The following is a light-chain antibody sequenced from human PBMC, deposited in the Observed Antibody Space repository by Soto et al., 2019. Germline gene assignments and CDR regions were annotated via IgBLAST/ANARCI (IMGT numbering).Light chain of an antibody. CDR3: QQRSSWLYT. J-gene: IGKJ2*01. Sequence: EIVLTQSPATLSLSPGESATLSCRASQSVSSSLAWYQQKLGQAPRLLIYDASIRATGIPGRFSGSGSGTDFTLTISSLEPEDFAVYYCQQRSSWLYTFGQGTKLEIK. CDR1: QSVSSS. CDR2: DAS. V-gene: IGKV3-11*01.